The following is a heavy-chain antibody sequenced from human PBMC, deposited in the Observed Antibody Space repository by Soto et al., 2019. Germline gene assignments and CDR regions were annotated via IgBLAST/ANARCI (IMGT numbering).Heavy chain of an antibody. CDR2: IYYSGNT. CDR1: GGSTSSDNY. J-gene: IGHJ4*02. Sequence: SETLSLTCTVSGGSTSSDNYWSWIRQPPGKGLEWIGHIYYSGNTNYNPSLKSRLAISIDTSKNQFSLKLSSVTAADTAVYFCAREGGESSDGLYYFDSWGQGSLVTVSS. V-gene: IGHV4-30-4*01. D-gene: IGHD3-16*01. CDR3: AREGGESSDGLYYFDS.